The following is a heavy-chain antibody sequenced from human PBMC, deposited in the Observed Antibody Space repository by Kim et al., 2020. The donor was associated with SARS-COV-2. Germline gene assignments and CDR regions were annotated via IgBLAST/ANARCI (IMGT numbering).Heavy chain of an antibody. D-gene: IGHD1-26*01. J-gene: IGHJ6*04. Sequence: YYNPSLKGRVPISADTSTNEVSLSLTSVTAADTAVYYCARIYYPYFCLDVWGKGTSVTVSS. V-gene: IGHV4-39*01. CDR3: ARIYYPYFCLDV.